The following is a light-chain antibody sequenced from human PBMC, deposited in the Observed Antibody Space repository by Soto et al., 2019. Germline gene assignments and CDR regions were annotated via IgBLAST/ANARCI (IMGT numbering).Light chain of an antibody. CDR3: QQRSNWPWK. CDR2: DAS. J-gene: IGKJ1*01. CDR1: QSVSSY. V-gene: IGKV3-11*01. Sequence: EIVLTQSPATLSLSPGERATLSCRASQSVSSYLAWYQQKPGQAPRLLIYDASNRATGIPARFSGSGSGTDFTLTISSLEPEDFAVYYCQQRSNWPWKFGQGDQGRYQ.